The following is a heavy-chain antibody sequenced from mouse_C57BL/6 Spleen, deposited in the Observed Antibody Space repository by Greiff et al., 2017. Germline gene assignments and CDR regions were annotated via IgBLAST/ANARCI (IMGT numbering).Heavy chain of an antibody. Sequence: EVKLMESGGGLVKPGGSLKLYCAASGFTFSSYAMSRVRQTPDKRLEWVATISDGGSYTYYPDNVKGRFTISSDNAKNNLYLQMSHLKSEDTAMYYCAREEDYYAMDYWGQGTSVTVSS. V-gene: IGHV5-4*01. CDR2: ISDGGSYT. J-gene: IGHJ4*01. CDR3: AREEDYYAMDY. CDR1: GFTFSSYA.